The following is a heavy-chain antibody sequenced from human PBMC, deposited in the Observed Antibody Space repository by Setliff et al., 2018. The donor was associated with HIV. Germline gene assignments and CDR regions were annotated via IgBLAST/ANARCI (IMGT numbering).Heavy chain of an antibody. CDR2: IKGDGSEK. CDR1: GFTFSSYD. D-gene: IGHD5-12*01. J-gene: IGHJ3*02. V-gene: IGHV3-7*01. CDR3: ASVRDGYNYGDGAFDI. Sequence: GGSLRLSCVASGFTFSSYDMHWVRQAPGKGLEWVANIKGDGSEKYYVDSVKGRFTISRDNAKNSLYLQMNSLRAEDTAVYYCASVRDGYNYGDGAFDIWGQGTMVTVSS.